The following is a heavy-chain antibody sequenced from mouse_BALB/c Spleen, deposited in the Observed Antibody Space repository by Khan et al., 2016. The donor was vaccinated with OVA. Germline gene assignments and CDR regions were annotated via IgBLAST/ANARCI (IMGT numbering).Heavy chain of an antibody. D-gene: IGHD2-14*01. CDR3: AREYDFFAY. Sequence: VQLQQSGPDLVKPGASVKISCKASGYSFTLYYMTWVKQSPGKSLEWIGRVNPNTGGSDYNQEFKGKAILTVDKSSNTAYMELHSLTSEDSAVYDCAREYDFFAYWGQGTLVTVSA. J-gene: IGHJ3*01. V-gene: IGHV1-43*01. CDR2: VNPNTGGS. CDR1: GYSFTLYY.